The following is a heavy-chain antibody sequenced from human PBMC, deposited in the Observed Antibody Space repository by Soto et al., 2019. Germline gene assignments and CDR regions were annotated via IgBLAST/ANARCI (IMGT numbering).Heavy chain of an antibody. D-gene: IGHD1-26*01. CDR1: GDSVSSNSAG. J-gene: IGHJ4*01. CDR3: ARGEQYSGRIFDY. V-gene: IGHV6-1*01. Sequence: SQTLSLPCAIPGDSVSSNSAGWSWVRQSTSRGLEWLGRTYYRSKWYYEYAVSVRGRITINPDTSKSQYSLQLNSVTPEDTAVYFCARGEQYSGRIFDYWGQGTLVTVSS. CDR2: TYYRSKWYY.